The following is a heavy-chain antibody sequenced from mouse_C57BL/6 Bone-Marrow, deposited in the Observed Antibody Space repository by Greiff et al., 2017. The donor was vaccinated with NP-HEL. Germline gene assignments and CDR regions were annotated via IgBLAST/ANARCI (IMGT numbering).Heavy chain of an antibody. J-gene: IGHJ3*01. CDR2: IYPSDSET. CDR1: GYTFTSYW. D-gene: IGHD1-1*01. Sequence: VQLQQPGAELVRPGSSVKLSCKASGYTFTSYWMDWVKQRPGQGLEWIGNIYPSDSETHYNQKFKDKATLTVDKSSSTAYMQLSSLTSEDSAVYYCARPGSSFGGFAYWGQGTLVTVSA. CDR3: ARPGSSFGGFAY. V-gene: IGHV1-61*01.